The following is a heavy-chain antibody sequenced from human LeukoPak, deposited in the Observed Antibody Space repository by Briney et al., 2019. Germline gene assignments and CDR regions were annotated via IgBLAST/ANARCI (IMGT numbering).Heavy chain of an antibody. V-gene: IGHV3-72*01. CDR1: GFTSSDHY. CDR2: TRNKANSYTT. D-gene: IGHD1-26*01. CDR3: ARARRGSYPSSDY. Sequence: PGGSLRLSXAASGFTSSDHYIDWVRQAPGKGLEWDGRTRNKANSYTTEYAASVKGGFTISRDDLKNSLFLQMNSLMTEDTAVYYCARARRGSYPSSDYWGQGTLVTVSS. J-gene: IGHJ4*02.